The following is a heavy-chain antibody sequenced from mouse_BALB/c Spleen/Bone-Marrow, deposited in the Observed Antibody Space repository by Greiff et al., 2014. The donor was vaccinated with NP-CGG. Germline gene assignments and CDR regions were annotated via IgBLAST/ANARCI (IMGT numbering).Heavy chain of an antibody. CDR3: ARITTATGAMDY. Sequence: VKLVESGPGLVAPSQSLSISCTVSGFSLTSYGAHWVRQPPGKGLEWLGVIWADGSTNYNSALMSRLSISKDNSKSQVFLKMNRLQTDDTAMYYCARITTATGAMDYWGQGTSVTVSS. D-gene: IGHD1-2*01. CDR1: GFSLTSYG. J-gene: IGHJ4*01. V-gene: IGHV2-9*02. CDR2: IWADGST.